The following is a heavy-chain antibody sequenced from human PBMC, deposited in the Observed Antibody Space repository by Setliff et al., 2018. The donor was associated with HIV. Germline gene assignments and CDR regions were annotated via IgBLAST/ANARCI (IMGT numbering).Heavy chain of an antibody. CDR2: IYHTGSS. J-gene: IGHJ3*02. V-gene: IGHV4-38-2*01. CDR1: GFSISSRYY. D-gene: IGHD3-22*01. Sequence: SETLSLTCDVSGFSISSRYYGGWIRQSPGKGLEWIGNIYHTGSSYYNPSLTDRATISLDPSKNQFSLKLNYVTAADTAVYYCATLYYYDSSGYRHDAFDIWGQGTMVTVSS. CDR3: ATLYYYDSSGYRHDAFDI.